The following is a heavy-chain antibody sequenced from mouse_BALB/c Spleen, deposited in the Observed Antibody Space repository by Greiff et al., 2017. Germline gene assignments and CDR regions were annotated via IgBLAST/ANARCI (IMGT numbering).Heavy chain of an antibody. CDR2: IRLKSNNYAT. Sequence: EVKLVESGGGLVQPGGSMKLSCVASGFTFSNYWMNWVRQSPEKGLEWVAEIRLKSNNYATHYAESVKGRFTISRDDSKSSVYLQMNNLRAEDTGIYYCTRHRYFYFDYWGQGTTLTVSS. D-gene: IGHD2-14*01. CDR3: TRHRYFYFDY. V-gene: IGHV6-6*02. J-gene: IGHJ2*01. CDR1: GFTFSNYW.